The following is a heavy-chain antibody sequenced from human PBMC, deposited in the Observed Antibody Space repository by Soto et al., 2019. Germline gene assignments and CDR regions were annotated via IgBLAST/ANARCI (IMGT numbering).Heavy chain of an antibody. CDR3: ARCIAAAGEYYYYHGMDV. CDR1: GGSISSGGYY. J-gene: IGHJ6*02. D-gene: IGHD6-13*01. CDR2: IYYSGST. Sequence: SETLSLTCTVSGGSISSGGYYWSWIRQHPGKGLEWIGYIYYSGSTYYNPSLKSRVTISVDKSKNQFSLKLSSVTAADTAVYYCARCIAAAGEYYYYHGMDVWGQGTTVTVS. V-gene: IGHV4-31*03.